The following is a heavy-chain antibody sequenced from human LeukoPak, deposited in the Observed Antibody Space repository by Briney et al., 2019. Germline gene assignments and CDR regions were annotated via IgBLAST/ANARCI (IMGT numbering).Heavy chain of an antibody. D-gene: IGHD2-2*01. V-gene: IGHV4-59*08. CDR3: ASLYCSSTSCYLFH. Sequence: PSETLSLTCTVSGGSISSYYWSWIRQTPGKGLEWIGYIYYSGSTNYNPSLKSRVNISVDTSKNQISLKLSSVTAADTALYYCASLYCSSTSCYLFHWGQGTLVTVSS. CDR1: GGSISSYY. J-gene: IGHJ4*02. CDR2: IYYSGST.